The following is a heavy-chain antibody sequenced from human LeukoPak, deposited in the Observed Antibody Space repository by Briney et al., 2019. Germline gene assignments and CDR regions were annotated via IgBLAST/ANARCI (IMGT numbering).Heavy chain of an antibody. Sequence: SVKVSCKASRYTFSSYGISWVRQAPGQGLEWMGGIIPIFGTANYAQKFQGRVTITADKSTSTAYMELSSLRSEDTAVYYCARVQWLVHYFDYWGQGTLVTVSS. J-gene: IGHJ4*02. CDR2: IIPIFGTA. CDR1: RYTFSSYG. D-gene: IGHD6-19*01. CDR3: ARVQWLVHYFDY. V-gene: IGHV1-69*06.